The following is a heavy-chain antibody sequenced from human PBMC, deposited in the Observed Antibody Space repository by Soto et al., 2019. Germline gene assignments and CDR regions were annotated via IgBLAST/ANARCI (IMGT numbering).Heavy chain of an antibody. CDR1: GFTFSSYS. CDR3: ARDYYYDSSGYYAGFDY. CDR2: ISSSSSYI. V-gene: IGHV3-21*01. J-gene: IGHJ4*02. Sequence: GGSLRLSCAASGFTFSSYSMNWVRQAPGKGLEWVSSISSSSSYIYYAESVKGRFTISRDNAKNSLYLQMNSLRAEDTVVYFCARDYYYDSSGYYAGFDYWGQGTLVTVSS. D-gene: IGHD3-22*01.